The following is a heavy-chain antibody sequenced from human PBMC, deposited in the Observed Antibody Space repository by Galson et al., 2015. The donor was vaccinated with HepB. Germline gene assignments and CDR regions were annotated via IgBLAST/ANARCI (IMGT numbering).Heavy chain of an antibody. CDR1: GYSFTSYW. D-gene: IGHD6-19*01. Sequence: QSGAEVKKPGESLRISCKGSGYSFTSYWISWVRQMPGKGLEWMGRIDPSDSYTNYSPSFQGHVTISADKSISTAYLQWSSLKASDTAMYYCARHWRSIAVAGYYFDYWGQGTLVTVSS. V-gene: IGHV5-10-1*01. J-gene: IGHJ4*02. CDR2: IDPSDSYT. CDR3: ARHWRSIAVAGYYFDY.